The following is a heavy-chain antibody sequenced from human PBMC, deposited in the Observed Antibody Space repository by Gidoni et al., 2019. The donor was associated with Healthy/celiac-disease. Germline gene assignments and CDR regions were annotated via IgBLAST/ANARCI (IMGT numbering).Heavy chain of an antibody. CDR2: IIPIFGTA. Sequence: QVQLGQSGAEVKKPGSSVKVPCKSPGGPSSSYAISWVRQAPGQGLEWMGGIIPIFGTANYAQKFQGRVTITADESTSTAYMELSSLRSEDTAVYYCARDSPSGAEGWFDPWGQGTLVTVSS. CDR3: ARDSPSGAEGWFDP. J-gene: IGHJ5*02. D-gene: IGHD3-10*01. CDR1: GGPSSSYA. V-gene: IGHV1-69*01.